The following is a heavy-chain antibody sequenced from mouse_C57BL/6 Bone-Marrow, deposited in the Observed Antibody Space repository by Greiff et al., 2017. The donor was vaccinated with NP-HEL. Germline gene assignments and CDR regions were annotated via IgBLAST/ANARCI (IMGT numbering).Heavy chain of an antibody. CDR1: GFSLTSYG. CDR3: AKRGGYDENYAMDY. D-gene: IGHD2-2*01. Sequence: QVQLKESGPGLVQPSQSLSITCTVSGFSLTSYGVHWVRQSPGKGLEWLGVIWRGGSTDYNAAFMSRLSITKDNSKSQVFFKMNSLQADDTAIYYCAKRGGYDENYAMDYWGQGTSVTVSS. V-gene: IGHV2-5*01. CDR2: IWRGGST. J-gene: IGHJ4*01.